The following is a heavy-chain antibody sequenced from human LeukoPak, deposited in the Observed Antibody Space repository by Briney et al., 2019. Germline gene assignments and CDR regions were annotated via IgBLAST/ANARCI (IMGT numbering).Heavy chain of an antibody. Sequence: GGSLRVSCAASGFTFSSYWMSWVRRAPGQGLEWVANIKQDGGETDYVQTVKGRFTISRDNAKNSLYMQMSSLRAEDTAVYYCTRDECSGGSCYYYSYYGMDVWGKGTTVTVSS. CDR1: GFTFSSYW. V-gene: IGHV3-7*05. J-gene: IGHJ6*04. D-gene: IGHD2-15*01. CDR3: TRDECSGGSCYYYSYYGMDV. CDR2: IKQDGGET.